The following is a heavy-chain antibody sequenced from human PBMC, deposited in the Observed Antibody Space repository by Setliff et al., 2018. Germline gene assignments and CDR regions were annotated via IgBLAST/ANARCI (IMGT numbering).Heavy chain of an antibody. CDR1: GGSFSGYY. J-gene: IGHJ6*03. CDR3: ARGKSYYYYMDV. V-gene: IGHV4-34*12. Sequence: PSETLSLTCAVYGGSFSGYYWSWIRQPPGKRLEWIGEIIHSGSTNYNPSLKSRVTMSLDTSKNQFTLNLNSVTAADTAVYYCARGKSYYYYMDVWGKGTTVTVSS. CDR2: IIHSGST.